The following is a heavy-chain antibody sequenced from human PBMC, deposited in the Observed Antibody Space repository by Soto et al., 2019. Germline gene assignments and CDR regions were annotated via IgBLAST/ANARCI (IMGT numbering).Heavy chain of an antibody. V-gene: IGHV4-39*01. D-gene: IGHD2-21*02. Sequence: SETLSLTCTVSGGSISSSSYYWGWIRQPPGKGLEWIGSIYYSGSTYYNPSLKSRVTISVDTSKNQFSLKLSSVTAADTAVYYCARLGTIVXVTAIGPARQYYFDYWGQGTLVTVSS. CDR1: GGSISSSSYY. CDR2: IYYSGST. CDR3: ARLGTIVXVTAIGPARQYYFDY. J-gene: IGHJ4*02.